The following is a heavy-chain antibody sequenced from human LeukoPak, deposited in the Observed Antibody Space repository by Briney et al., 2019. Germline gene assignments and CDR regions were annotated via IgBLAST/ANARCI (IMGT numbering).Heavy chain of an antibody. J-gene: IGHJ4*02. D-gene: IGHD2-8*01. CDR2: ISGHNGNT. CDR1: GYTFTNYG. Sequence: ASVKVSCKASGYTFTNYGISWVRQAPGQGLEWVGWISGHNGNTNYAQKLQGRVTMTTDTSTSTAYMELRSLRSDDTAVYYCARDRRYCSNGVCYEFDYWGQGTLVTVSS. V-gene: IGHV1-18*01. CDR3: ARDRRYCSNGVCYEFDY.